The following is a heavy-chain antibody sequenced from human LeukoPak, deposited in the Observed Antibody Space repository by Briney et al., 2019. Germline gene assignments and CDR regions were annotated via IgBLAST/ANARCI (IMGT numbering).Heavy chain of an antibody. Sequence: PSETLSLTCTVSGYSISSGYYWGWIRQPPGKGLEWIGSIYHSGSTYYNPSLKSRVTMSLDTSKNQFSLRLRSVTAADTAVYYCARGQARPAWFDPWGQGTLVTVSS. CDR3: ARGQARPAWFDP. J-gene: IGHJ5*02. D-gene: IGHD6-25*01. CDR1: GYSISSGYY. CDR2: IYHSGST. V-gene: IGHV4-38-2*02.